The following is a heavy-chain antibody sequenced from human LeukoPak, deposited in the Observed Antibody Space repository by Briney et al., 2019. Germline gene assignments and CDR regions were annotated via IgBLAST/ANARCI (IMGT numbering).Heavy chain of an antibody. J-gene: IGHJ4*02. V-gene: IGHV1-46*01. CDR1: GYTFTSYY. CDR2: INPNGGST. Sequence: GASVTVSCKASGYTFTSYYLHWVRQAPGQGLEGMGLINPNGGSTSNAQKFQGRVTMTRDTSTSTVYMELSRLRSEDTAVYYCARVRYYDNGGYSQFDYWGQGTLVTVSS. D-gene: IGHD3-22*01. CDR3: ARVRYYDNGGYSQFDY.